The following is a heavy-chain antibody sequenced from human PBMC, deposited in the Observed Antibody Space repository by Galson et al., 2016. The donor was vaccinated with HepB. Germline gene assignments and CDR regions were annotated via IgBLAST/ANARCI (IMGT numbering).Heavy chain of an antibody. V-gene: IGHV5-51*01. Sequence: QSGVEVKKPGESLKISCQGSEYSFVRYWIGWVRQMPGKGLEYVGIMYPGNSETRYSPSFQGQVTISADTPISTAYLHWSSLKASDTAMYYCVRQQLHSYGRTHFDFWGQGTLVTVS. J-gene: IGHJ4*02. CDR3: VRQQLHSYGRTHFDF. CDR2: MYPGNSET. CDR1: EYSFVRYW. D-gene: IGHD5-18*01.